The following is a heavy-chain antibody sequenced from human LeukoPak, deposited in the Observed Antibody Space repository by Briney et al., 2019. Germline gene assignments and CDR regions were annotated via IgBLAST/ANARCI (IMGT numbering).Heavy chain of an antibody. V-gene: IGHV3-20*04. Sequence: PGGSLRLSCAASGFTFDDYGMSWVRQAPGKGLEWVSGINWNGGSTGYADSVRGRFTISRDNAKNSLYLQMNSLRAEDTALYYCARAEGYYGSGSYPYYYYYMDVWGKGTTVTISS. CDR2: INWNGGST. D-gene: IGHD3-10*01. CDR3: ARAEGYYGSGSYPYYYYYMDV. CDR1: GFTFDDYG. J-gene: IGHJ6*03.